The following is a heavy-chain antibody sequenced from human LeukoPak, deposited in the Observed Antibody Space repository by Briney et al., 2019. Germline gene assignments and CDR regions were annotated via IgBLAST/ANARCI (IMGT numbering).Heavy chain of an antibody. V-gene: IGHV3-33*01. J-gene: IGHJ4*02. D-gene: IGHD4-23*01. CDR3: ARDADYGGNSGDY. Sequence: GGSLRLSCAASGFTFSSYGMHWVRQAPGKGLEWVAVIWYDGSNKYYADSVKGRFTISRDNSKNTLYLQMNSLRAEDTAVYYCARDADYGGNSGDYWGQGTLVTVSS. CDR1: GFTFSSYG. CDR2: IWYDGSNK.